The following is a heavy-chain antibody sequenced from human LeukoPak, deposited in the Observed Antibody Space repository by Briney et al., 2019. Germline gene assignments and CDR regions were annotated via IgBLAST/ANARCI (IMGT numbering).Heavy chain of an antibody. D-gene: IGHD6-19*01. CDR2: IYSGGST. CDR1: GFTVSSNY. Sequence: GGSLRLSCAVSGFTVSSNYMSWVRQAPGKGLEWVSVIYSGGSTYYADSVKDRFTISRDNSKNTLYLQMNSLRAEDTAVYYCARYQYSSGRTFDYWGQGTLVTVSS. J-gene: IGHJ4*02. V-gene: IGHV3-66*01. CDR3: ARYQYSSGRTFDY.